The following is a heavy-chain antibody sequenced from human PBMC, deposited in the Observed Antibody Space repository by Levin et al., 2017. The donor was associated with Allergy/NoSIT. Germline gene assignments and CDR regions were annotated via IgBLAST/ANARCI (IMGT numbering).Heavy chain of an antibody. CDR2: IIPILGIA. CDR3: ASEPKKYDFWSGYPHYYYYGMDV. V-gene: IGHV1-69*02. CDR1: GGTFSSYT. J-gene: IGHJ6*02. D-gene: IGHD3-3*01. Sequence: SVKVSCKASGGTFSSYTISWVRQAPGQGLEWMGRIIPILGIANYAQKFQGRVTITADKSTSTAYMELSSLRSEDTAVYYCASEPKKYDFWSGYPHYYYYGMDVWGQGTTVTVSS.